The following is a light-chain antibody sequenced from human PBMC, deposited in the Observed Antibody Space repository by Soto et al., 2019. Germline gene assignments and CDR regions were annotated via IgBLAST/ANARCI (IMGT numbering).Light chain of an antibody. V-gene: IGLV2-14*01. Sequence: QSALTQPASVSGSPGQSITISCTGTSSDVGAYNYVSWYQHHPGKAPKLIIYEVANRPSGVSNRFSGSKSVNTASLTISGLQAEEDADYYCSSYTDSNTVLFGGGTQLTVL. CDR3: SSYTDSNTVL. J-gene: IGLJ2*01. CDR1: SSDVGAYNY. CDR2: EVA.